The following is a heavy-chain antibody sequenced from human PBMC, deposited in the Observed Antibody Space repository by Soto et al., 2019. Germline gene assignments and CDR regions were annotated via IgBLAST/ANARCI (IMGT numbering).Heavy chain of an antibody. Sequence: QVQLVQSGAEVKKPGSSVKVSCKASGGTFSSYAISWVRQAPGQGLEWMGGFIPIFGAADYAQNFQGRVTIAADESTSTAYMELSSLRSEDTAVYYCASPRDNYSCNGMDVWGQWTTVTVS. D-gene: IGHD3-10*01. J-gene: IGHJ6*02. V-gene: IGHV1-69*12. CDR2: FIPIFGAA. CDR3: ASPRDNYSCNGMDV. CDR1: GGTFSSYA.